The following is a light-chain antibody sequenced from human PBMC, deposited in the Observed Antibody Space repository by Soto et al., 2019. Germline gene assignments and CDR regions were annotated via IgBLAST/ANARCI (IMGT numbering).Light chain of an antibody. J-gene: IGLJ2*01. V-gene: IGLV2-14*01. Sequence: QSVLTQPASVSGSPGQSITIPCTGTSSDVGGYNFVSWYQQYPGKAPKLMIYDVTNRPSGVSNRFSASKSGNTASLTISGLQAEDGANYSCSSSTSSSTLVVFGGGTTLTVL. CDR3: SSSTSSSTLVV. CDR1: SSDVGGYNF. CDR2: DVT.